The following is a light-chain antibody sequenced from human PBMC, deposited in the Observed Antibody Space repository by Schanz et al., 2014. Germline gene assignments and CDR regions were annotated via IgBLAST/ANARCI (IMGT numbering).Light chain of an antibody. V-gene: IGKV1-39*01. CDR3: QQTYSTPFA. CDR2: AAS. Sequence: DIQMTQSPSSLSASVGDRVTITCRASQSITNYVNWYQQKPGKVPEVLIYAASSLQSGVPSRFSGSGSGTDFTLTISSLQPEDFATYYCQQTYSTPFAFGPGTKVDSK. J-gene: IGKJ3*01. CDR1: QSITNY.